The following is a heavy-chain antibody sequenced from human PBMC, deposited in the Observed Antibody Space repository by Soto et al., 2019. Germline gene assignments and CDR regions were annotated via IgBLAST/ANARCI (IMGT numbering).Heavy chain of an antibody. CDR1: GGTFSSYA. J-gene: IGHJ6*02. V-gene: IGHV1-69*06. CDR3: ATKTSSIAARQIYYYYYGMDV. CDR2: IIPIFGTA. D-gene: IGHD6-6*01. Sequence: SVKVSCKASGGTFSSYAISWVRQAPGQGLEWMGGIIPIFGTANYAQKFQGRVTITADKSTSTAYMERSSLTSEDTAVYYCATKTSSIAARQIYYYYYGMDVWGQGTTVTVSS.